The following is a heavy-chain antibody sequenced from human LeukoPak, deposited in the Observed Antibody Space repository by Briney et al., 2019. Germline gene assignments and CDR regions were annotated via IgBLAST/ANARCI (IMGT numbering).Heavy chain of an antibody. Sequence: GESLKISCQGSGYSFTSYWIGWVRQMPGKGLEWMGIIYPGDSDTRYSPSFQGQVTISADKSISTAYLQWSSLRASDTAMYYCARATLGYCSSTSCYSFDYWGRGTLVTVSS. V-gene: IGHV5-51*01. D-gene: IGHD2-2*01. CDR3: ARATLGYCSSTSCYSFDY. J-gene: IGHJ4*02. CDR1: GYSFTSYW. CDR2: IYPGDSDT.